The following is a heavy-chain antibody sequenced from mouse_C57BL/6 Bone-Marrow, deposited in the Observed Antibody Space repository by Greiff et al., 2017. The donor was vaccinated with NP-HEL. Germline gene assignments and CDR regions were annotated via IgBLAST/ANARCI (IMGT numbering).Heavy chain of an antibody. Sequence: QVQLKESGAELARPGASVKLSCKASGYTFTSYGISWVKQSTGQGLEWIGEIYPRSGNTYYNEKFKGKATLTADKSSSTAYMELRSLTSEDSAVYFCARLRDYGSSLTGTSWGQGTTLTVSS. CDR1: GYTFTSYG. CDR2: IYPRSGNT. CDR3: ARLRDYGSSLTGTS. D-gene: IGHD1-1*01. J-gene: IGHJ2*01. V-gene: IGHV1-81*01.